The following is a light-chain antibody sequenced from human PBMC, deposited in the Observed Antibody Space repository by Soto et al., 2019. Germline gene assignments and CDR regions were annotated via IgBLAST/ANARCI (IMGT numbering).Light chain of an antibody. J-gene: IGKJ1*01. Sequence: DIQMTQSPSTLSASVGDRVTITCRASQSISSWLAWYQQKPGKAPKLLIYKASSLESGVPSRFSGSGSGTEVTLTISSLQPDDFATYYCQQYNSYSAFGQGTKVEI. V-gene: IGKV1-5*03. CDR3: QQYNSYSA. CDR2: KAS. CDR1: QSISSW.